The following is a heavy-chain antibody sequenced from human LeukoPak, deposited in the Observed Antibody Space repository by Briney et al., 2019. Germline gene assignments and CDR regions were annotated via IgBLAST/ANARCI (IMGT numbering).Heavy chain of an antibody. D-gene: IGHD3-3*01. CDR1: GYTFTSYG. V-gene: IGHV1-18*01. CDR2: ICAYNGNT. J-gene: IGHJ3*02. Sequence: GASVKVSCRASGYTFTSYGISWVRQAPGQGLEWMGWICAYNGNTNYAQKLQGRVTMTTDTSTSTAYMELRSLRSDDTAVYYCARDQVPYYDFWGAEAFDIWGQGTMVTVSS. CDR3: ARDQVPYYDFWGAEAFDI.